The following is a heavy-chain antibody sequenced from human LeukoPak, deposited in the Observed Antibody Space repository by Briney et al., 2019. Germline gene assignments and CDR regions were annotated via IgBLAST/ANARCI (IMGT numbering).Heavy chain of an antibody. CDR2: ISYDGSNK. J-gene: IGHJ4*02. D-gene: IGHD2-15*01. Sequence: GGSLRLSCAASGFTFSSYAMHWVRQAPGKGLEWVAAISYDGSNKYYADSVKGRFTISRDNSKNTLYLQMNSLRAEDTAVYYCARDPALRDYFDYWGQGTLVTVSS. CDR3: ARDPALRDYFDY. CDR1: GFTFSSYA. V-gene: IGHV3-30*04.